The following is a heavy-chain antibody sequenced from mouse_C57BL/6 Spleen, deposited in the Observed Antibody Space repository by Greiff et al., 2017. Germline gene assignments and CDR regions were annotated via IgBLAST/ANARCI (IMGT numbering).Heavy chain of an antibody. J-gene: IGHJ1*03. CDR3: ARNYYGSSYAWYFDV. CDR2: IYPGDGDT. Sequence: QVQLQQSGAELVKPGASVKISCKASGYAFSSYWMNWVKQRPGKGLEWIGQIYPGDGDTKYNGKFKGKATLTADKSSSSAYMQLSSLASEDSAVYFCARNYYGSSYAWYFDVWGTGTTVTVSS. V-gene: IGHV1-80*01. CDR1: GYAFSSYW. D-gene: IGHD1-1*01.